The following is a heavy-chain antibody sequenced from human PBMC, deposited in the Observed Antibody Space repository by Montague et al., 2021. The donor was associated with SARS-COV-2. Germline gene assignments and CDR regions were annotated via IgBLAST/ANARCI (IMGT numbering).Heavy chain of an antibody. Sequence: TLSLTGTVSGGSISSGSYYWTWIRQPAGKGLEWIGRIYTSGSTNYNPSLKSRVTISVDRSKNQFSLKLSSVTAADTAVYYCARGDDNGSYWLRGMDVWGQGTTVTVSS. D-gene: IGHD1-26*01. V-gene: IGHV4-61*02. CDR2: IYTSGST. J-gene: IGHJ6*02. CDR1: GGSISSGSYY. CDR3: ARGDDNGSYWLRGMDV.